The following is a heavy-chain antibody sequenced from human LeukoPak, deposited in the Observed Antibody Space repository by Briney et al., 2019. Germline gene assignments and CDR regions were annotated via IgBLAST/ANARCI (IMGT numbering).Heavy chain of an antibody. CDR1: GFTFSSYA. J-gene: IGHJ4*02. V-gene: IGHV3-23*01. Sequence: GGSLRLSCAASGFTFSSYAMSWVRQAPGKGLEWVATISGSGGSTYYTDSVKGRFTISRDNFKNMVFLQMNSLKAEDTAIYYCAKDFYDFWSGFDYWAREPWSPSPQ. D-gene: IGHD3-3*01. CDR3: AKDFYDFWSGFDY. CDR2: ISGSGGST.